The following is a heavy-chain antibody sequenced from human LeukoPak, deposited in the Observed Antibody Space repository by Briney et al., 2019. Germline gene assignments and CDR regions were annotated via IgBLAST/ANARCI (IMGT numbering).Heavy chain of an antibody. V-gene: IGHV3-30*18. CDR2: ISYDGVVK. Sequence: GGSLRLSCAASGFTFSSNAMHWVRQAPGKGLEWVAFISYDGVVKYYVDSVRGRFTISRDNSKNTLYLQMNSLGAEDTAVYYCAKDLATKYSLDHWGQGALVTVSS. CDR1: GFTFSSNA. J-gene: IGHJ4*02. CDR3: AKDLATKYSLDH. D-gene: IGHD1-26*01.